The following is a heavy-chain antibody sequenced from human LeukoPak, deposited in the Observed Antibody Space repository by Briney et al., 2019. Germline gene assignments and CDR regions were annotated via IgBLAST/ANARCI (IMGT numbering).Heavy chain of an antibody. CDR1: GFTFSTNS. J-gene: IGHJ4*02. CDR2: ISSGSRIR. V-gene: IGHV3-48*02. Sequence: TGGSLRLSCAASGFTFSTNSMKWVRQAPGKGLEWISYISSGSRIRYYADSVKGRFTISRDNAKNSLYLQMNSLRDEDTAIYYCVCHDSVDYWGPGTLVTVSS. D-gene: IGHD2-21*02. CDR3: VCHDSVDY.